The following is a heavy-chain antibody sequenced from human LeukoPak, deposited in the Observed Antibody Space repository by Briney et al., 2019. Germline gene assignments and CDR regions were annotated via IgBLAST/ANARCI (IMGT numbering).Heavy chain of an antibody. CDR1: GYTFTGYY. CDR3: ARGSVSYDSSGYWYYFDY. V-gene: IGHV1-2*04. CDR2: INPNSGGT. Sequence: ASVTVSFTASGYTFTGYYMHWVRQAPGQGLEWMGWINPNSGGTNYAQKFQGWVTMTRDTSISTAYMELSRLRSDDTAVYYCARGSVSYDSSGYWYYFDYWGQGTLVTVSS. J-gene: IGHJ4*02. D-gene: IGHD3-22*01.